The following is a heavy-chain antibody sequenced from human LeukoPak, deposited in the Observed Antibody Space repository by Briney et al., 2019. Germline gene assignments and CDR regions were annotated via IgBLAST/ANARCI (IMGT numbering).Heavy chain of an antibody. J-gene: IGHJ4*02. CDR1: GGSISGGSYY. CDR2: IYTSGST. V-gene: IGHV4-61*02. CDR3: AREGYDFWSGYYDY. Sequence: SQTLSLTCTVSGGSISGGSYYWSWIRQPAGKGLEWIGRIYTSGSTNYNPSLKSRVTISVDTSKNQFSLKLSSVTAADTAVYYCAREGYDFWSGYYDYWGQGTLVTVSS. D-gene: IGHD3-3*01.